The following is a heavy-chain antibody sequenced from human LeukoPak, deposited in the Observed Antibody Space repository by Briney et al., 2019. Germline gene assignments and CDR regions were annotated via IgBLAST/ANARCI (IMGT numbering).Heavy chain of an antibody. D-gene: IGHD3-22*01. CDR3: AREVYDSSGYIDY. Sequence: SETLSLTCAVYGGSFSGYYWSWIRQPPGKGLEWIGEINHSGSTNYNPSLKSRVTISVDTSKNQFSLKLSSVTAADTAVYYCAREVYDSSGYIDYWGQGTLVTVSS. CDR1: GGSFSGYY. V-gene: IGHV4-34*01. CDR2: INHSGST. J-gene: IGHJ4*02.